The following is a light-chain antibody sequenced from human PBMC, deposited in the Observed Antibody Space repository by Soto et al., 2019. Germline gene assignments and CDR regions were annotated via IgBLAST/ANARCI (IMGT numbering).Light chain of an antibody. CDR1: QGIRDY. J-gene: IGKJ4*01. V-gene: IGKV1-27*01. Sequence: DIQMTQSPSSLAAAVGDRVTITCRASQGIRDYLVWYQQKPGQPPTALIYVASTLRSGVPSRFSGSGSGRTFTLTISSLQPEDVATYYCQTTDRAPLTFGGGNKVEIK. CDR2: VAS. CDR3: QTTDRAPLT.